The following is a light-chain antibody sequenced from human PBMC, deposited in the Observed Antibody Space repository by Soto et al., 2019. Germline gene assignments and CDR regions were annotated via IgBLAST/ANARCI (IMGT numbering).Light chain of an antibody. CDR1: QSISTY. V-gene: IGKV3-11*01. CDR3: QQRTDSS. J-gene: IGKJ4*01. Sequence: EIVLTQSPATLSMSPGERATLSCRASQSISTYLAWYQQKPGQAPRLLIYDASIRATGIPARFSGSGSGTDFTLTISSLEPEDFAVYYCQQRTDSSVGGGTKVEIK. CDR2: DAS.